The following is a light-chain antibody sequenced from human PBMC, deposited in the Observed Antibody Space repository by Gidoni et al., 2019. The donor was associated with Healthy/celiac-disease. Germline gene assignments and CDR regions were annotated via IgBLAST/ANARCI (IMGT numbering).Light chain of an antibody. CDR1: SPNIGSNT. J-gene: IGLJ3*02. CDR3: AAWDDSLNGWV. Sequence: QSLLPQPPSPSGTPAHRVTTSCSGSSPNIGSNTVNWYQQLPGTAHKLLIYSNNQRPSGVPDRFSGSKSGTSASLAISGLQSEDEADYYCAAWDDSLNGWVFGGGTKLTVL. CDR2: SNN. V-gene: IGLV1-44*01.